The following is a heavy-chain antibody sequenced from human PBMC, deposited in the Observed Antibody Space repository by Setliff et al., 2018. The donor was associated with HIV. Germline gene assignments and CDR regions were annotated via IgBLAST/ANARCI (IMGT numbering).Heavy chain of an antibody. Sequence: SETLSLTCTVSGDSINSGNYYWSWIRQHPGKGLEWIGYIYYSGSTYYSPSLKSRVTISVDTSKNQFSLKLSSVTAADTAVYYCARRGDSSSYLYAFEIWGQGTMVTVS. J-gene: IGHJ3*02. CDR1: GDSINSGNYY. CDR3: ARRGDSSSYLYAFEI. V-gene: IGHV4-31*03. D-gene: IGHD3-22*01. CDR2: IYYSGST.